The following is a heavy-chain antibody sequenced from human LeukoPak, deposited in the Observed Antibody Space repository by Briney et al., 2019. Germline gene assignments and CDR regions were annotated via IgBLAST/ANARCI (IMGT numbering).Heavy chain of an antibody. V-gene: IGHV5-51*01. Sequence: PGESLKISCKASGYYFTSYWIAWVRQMPGKGLEWMGIIYAGDSDTRYSPSFQGQVTMSVDKSLSTAFLQWRSLKASDRAMYYCARRGSGSNGDYDYWGQGTLVTVSS. CDR3: ARRGSGSNGDYDY. J-gene: IGHJ4*02. D-gene: IGHD3-10*01. CDR2: IYAGDSDT. CDR1: GYYFTSYW.